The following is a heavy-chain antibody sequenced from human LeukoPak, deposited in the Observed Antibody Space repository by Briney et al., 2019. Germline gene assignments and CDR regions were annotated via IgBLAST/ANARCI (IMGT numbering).Heavy chain of an antibody. CDR3: ATMMSRDGYNYFDY. V-gene: IGHV1-69*05. CDR1: GATFSSYA. CDR2: IIPIFGTA. D-gene: IGHD5-24*01. Sequence: SVKVSCKASGATFSSYAIGWVRQAPGQGLEWMGRIIPIFGTANYAQKFQGRVTITTDESTSTAYMELSSLRSEDTAVYYCATMMSRDGYNYFDYWGQGTLVTVSS. J-gene: IGHJ4*02.